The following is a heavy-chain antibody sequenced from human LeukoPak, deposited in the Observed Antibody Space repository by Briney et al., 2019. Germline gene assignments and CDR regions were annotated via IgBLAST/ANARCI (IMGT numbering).Heavy chain of an antibody. CDR1: GGSISSGGYS. Sequence: PSQTLSLTCAVSGGSISSGGYSWSWIRQPPGKGLEWIGYIYHSGSTYYNPSLKSRVTISVDRSKNQFSLKLSSVTGADTAVYYCACSGSLRAYFDYWGQGTLVTVSS. D-gene: IGHD3-10*02. CDR2: IYHSGST. J-gene: IGHJ4*02. CDR3: ACSGSLRAYFDY. V-gene: IGHV4-30-2*01.